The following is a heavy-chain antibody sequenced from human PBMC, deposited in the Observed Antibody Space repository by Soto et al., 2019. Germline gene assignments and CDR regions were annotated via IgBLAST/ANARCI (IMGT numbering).Heavy chain of an antibody. CDR2: RNPGTGYT. J-gene: IGHJ4*02. Sequence: QVQFVRSGAEVKKLGASVRLSCKPSGYTFRNSSIQWVRQAAGQGLRWLGWRNPGTGYTESSQRFQGRLTLTMDNSATTFYMDLTSVTSEDTAVYFCTRDLNGGNPFDYWGQGTLVTVSS. D-gene: IGHD2-8*01. V-gene: IGHV1-3*01. CDR1: GYTFRNSS. CDR3: TRDLNGGNPFDY.